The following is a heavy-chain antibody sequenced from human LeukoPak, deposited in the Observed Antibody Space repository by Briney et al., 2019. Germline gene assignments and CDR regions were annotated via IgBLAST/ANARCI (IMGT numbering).Heavy chain of an antibody. V-gene: IGHV3-23*01. CDR3: AKDYYSSGFDY. J-gene: IGHJ4*02. CDR1: GFTFSSYA. D-gene: IGHD3-22*01. Sequence: GGSLRLSCTASGFTFSSYAMNWVRQAPGKGLEWVSGIGAGGTFTYYADSVKGRFTISRDNSRNTLYLQMNSLRVEDTAVYYCAKDYYSSGFDYWGQGTLVTVSS. CDR2: IGAGGTFT.